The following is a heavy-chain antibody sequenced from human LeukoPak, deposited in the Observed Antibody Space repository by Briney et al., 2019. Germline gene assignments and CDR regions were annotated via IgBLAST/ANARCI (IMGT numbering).Heavy chain of an antibody. CDR2: INPNSGGT. D-gene: IGHD3-10*01. Sequence: GASVKVSCKASGYTFTGYYMHWVRQAPGQGLEWMGWINPNSGGTNYAQKFQGRVTMTRDTSISTAYMELSRLRSDDTAVYYCAREGGLFRVSSWFDPWAREPWSPSPQ. CDR3: AREGGLFRVSSWFDP. V-gene: IGHV1-2*02. J-gene: IGHJ5*02. CDR1: GYTFTGYY.